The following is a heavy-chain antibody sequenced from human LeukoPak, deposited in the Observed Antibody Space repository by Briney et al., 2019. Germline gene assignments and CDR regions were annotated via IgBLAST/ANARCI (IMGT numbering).Heavy chain of an antibody. Sequence: SETLSLTCTVSGGSISSSSYYWGWIRQPPGKGLEWIGSIYYSGSTYYNPSLKSRVTISVDTSKNQFSLKLSSVTAADTAVYYCANPKMTTVTLFDYWGQGTLVTVSS. CDR3: ANPKMTTVTLFDY. CDR1: GGSISSSSYY. CDR2: IYYSGST. J-gene: IGHJ4*02. D-gene: IGHD4-17*01. V-gene: IGHV4-39*01.